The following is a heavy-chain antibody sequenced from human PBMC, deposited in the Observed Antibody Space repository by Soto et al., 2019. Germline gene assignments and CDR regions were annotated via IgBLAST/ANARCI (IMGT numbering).Heavy chain of an antibody. Sequence: QITLKESGPTLVKPTQTLTLTCTFSGFSLSTSGVGVGWIRQPPGKALEWLALIYWDDDKRYSPSLKSRLTITKDTSKNHVVLTMTNMDPVDTATYYCAHHYDSSGYLPHRDAFDIWGQGTMVTVSS. J-gene: IGHJ3*02. CDR3: AHHYDSSGYLPHRDAFDI. CDR1: GFSLSTSGVG. D-gene: IGHD3-22*01. CDR2: IYWDDDK. V-gene: IGHV2-5*02.